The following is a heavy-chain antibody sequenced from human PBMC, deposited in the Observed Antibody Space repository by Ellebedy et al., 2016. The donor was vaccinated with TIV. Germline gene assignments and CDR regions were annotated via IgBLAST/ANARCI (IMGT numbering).Heavy chain of an antibody. CDR2: INSDGRST. CDR3: ARDRRGLGV. J-gene: IGHJ6*02. CDR1: GFTFNIYR. V-gene: IGHV3-74*01. Sequence: ESLKISCAASGFTFNIYRMHWVRHVPGKGLVWVSRINSDGRSTRYADFVKGRLTISRDNSKNTLYLHMNDLRVEDTAVYYCARDRRGLGVWGQGTTVTVSS.